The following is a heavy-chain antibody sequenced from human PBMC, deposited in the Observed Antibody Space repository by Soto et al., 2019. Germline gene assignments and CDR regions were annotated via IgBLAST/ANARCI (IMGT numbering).Heavy chain of an antibody. CDR1: GGTFSSYA. D-gene: IGHD6-13*01. CDR3: ARDVGYSSSWYEISFDY. Sequence: QVQLVQSGAEVKKPGSSVKVSCKASGGTFSSYAISWVRQAPGQGLEWMGGIIPIFGTANYAQKFQGRVTITADECTSTAYMELSSLRSEDTAVYYCARDVGYSSSWYEISFDYWGQGTLVTVSS. V-gene: IGHV1-69*01. CDR2: IIPIFGTA. J-gene: IGHJ4*02.